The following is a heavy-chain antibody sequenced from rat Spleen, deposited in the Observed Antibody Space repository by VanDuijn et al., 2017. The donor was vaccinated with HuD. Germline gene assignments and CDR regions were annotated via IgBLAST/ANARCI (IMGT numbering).Heavy chain of an antibody. D-gene: IGHD1-2*01. V-gene: IGHV5-27*01. CDR2: ISPSGGST. CDR1: GFIFNNYG. Sequence: EVQLVESGGGLVQPGGSLQVSCAASGFIFNNYGMAWVRQVPTKGLGWVASISPSGGSTYYRDSVKGRFTVSRDNAKSSLYLQMDSLRSEDTATYYCTTDNYSSYTGYVMDAWGQGASVTVSS. CDR3: TTDNYSSYTGYVMDA. J-gene: IGHJ4*01.